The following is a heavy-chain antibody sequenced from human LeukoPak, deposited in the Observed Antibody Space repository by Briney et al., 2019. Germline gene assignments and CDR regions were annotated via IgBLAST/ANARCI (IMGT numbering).Heavy chain of an antibody. V-gene: IGHV4-4*07. CDR2: IYTSGST. J-gene: IGHJ6*04. CDR3: AREEAAIGMDV. Sequence: SETLSLTCTVSGGSISSYYWSWIRQPAGQGLEWIGRIYTSGSTNYNPSLKSRVTISVDKSKNQFSLKMGSVTAADTAVYYCAREEAAIGMDVWGKGTTVTVSS. CDR1: GGSISSYY. D-gene: IGHD6-13*01.